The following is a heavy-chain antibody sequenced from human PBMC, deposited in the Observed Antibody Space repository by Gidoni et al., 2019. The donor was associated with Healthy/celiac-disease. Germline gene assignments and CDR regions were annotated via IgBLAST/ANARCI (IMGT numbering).Heavy chain of an antibody. CDR3: ARGPGVVAAPIVGENGGMDV. D-gene: IGHD2-15*01. J-gene: IGHJ6*02. CDR2: IWYDGSNK. V-gene: IGHV3-33*01. CDR1: GFTFSSYG. Sequence: QVQLVESGGGVVQPGRSLRLSCAASGFTFSSYGMHWVRQAPGKGLEWVAVIWYDGSNKYYADSVKGRFTISRDNSKNTLYLQMNSLRAEDTAVYYCARGPGVVAAPIVGENGGMDVWGQGTTVTVSS.